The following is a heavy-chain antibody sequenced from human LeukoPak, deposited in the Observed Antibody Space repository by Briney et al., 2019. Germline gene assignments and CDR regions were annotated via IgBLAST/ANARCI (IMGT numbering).Heavy chain of an antibody. CDR2: ISGSGGST. Sequence: PGGSLRLSCAASGFTFSSYAMSWVRQAPGKGLEWVSAISGSGGSTYYADSVKGRFTISRDNSKNTLYLQMNSLRAEDTAVYYCARDRGSGWSYDYYMDVWGKGTTVTVSS. V-gene: IGHV3-23*01. D-gene: IGHD6-19*01. CDR1: GFTFSSYA. J-gene: IGHJ6*03. CDR3: ARDRGSGWSYDYYMDV.